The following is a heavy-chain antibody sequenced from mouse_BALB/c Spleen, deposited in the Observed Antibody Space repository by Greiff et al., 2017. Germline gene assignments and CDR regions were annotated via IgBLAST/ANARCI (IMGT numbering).Heavy chain of an antibody. CDR3: AGHDYYAY. CDR1: GFTFSSYG. D-gene: IGHD1-2*01. J-gene: IGHJ3*01. V-gene: IGHV5-6*02. CDR2: ISSGGSYT. Sequence: DVMLEESGADLVKPGGSLKLSCAASGFTFSSYGMSWVRQTPDKRLEWVATISSGGSYTYYPDSVKGRFTISRDNDKNTLYLQMSSLKSEDTAMYYCAGHDYYAYWGQGTLVTVSA.